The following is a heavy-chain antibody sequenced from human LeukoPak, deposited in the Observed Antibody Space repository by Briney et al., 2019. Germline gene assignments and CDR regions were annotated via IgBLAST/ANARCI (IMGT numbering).Heavy chain of an antibody. D-gene: IGHD1-20*01. V-gene: IGHV3-48*03. Sequence: GGSLRLSCAASGFTFSSYEMNWVRQAPGKGLEWVSYISSSGSTIYYADSVKGRFTISRDNAKNSLYLQMNSLRAEDTAVYYCARGRDNWNDVFDYWGQGTLVTVSS. CDR2: ISSSGSTI. J-gene: IGHJ4*02. CDR3: ARGRDNWNDVFDY. CDR1: GFTFSSYE.